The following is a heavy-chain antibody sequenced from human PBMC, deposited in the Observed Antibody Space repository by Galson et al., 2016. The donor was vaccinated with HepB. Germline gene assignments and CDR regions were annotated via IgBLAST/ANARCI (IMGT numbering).Heavy chain of an antibody. V-gene: IGHV1-69*13. CDR2: IILIFGAT. D-gene: IGHD3-10*01. Sequence: SVLVSCKASGGTFSNYFISWVRQAPGQGLEWMAGIILIFGATNYAQRFQGRVTLTADESTRTAYMELSSPRSEDTAIYYCVMDAGSYSLMTAGFWGQGTLVTVSS. CDR3: VMDAGSYSLMTAGF. CDR1: GGTFSNYF. J-gene: IGHJ4*02.